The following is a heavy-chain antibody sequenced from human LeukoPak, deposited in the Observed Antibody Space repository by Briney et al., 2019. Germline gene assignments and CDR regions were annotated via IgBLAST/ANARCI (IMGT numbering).Heavy chain of an antibody. Sequence: ASVKVSCKASGYTFTSYYMHWVRQAPGQGLEWMGIINPSGGSTSYAQKFQGRVTMTRDMSTSTVYMKLSSLRSEDTAVYYCAREGVGGSLDYWGQGTLVTVSS. D-gene: IGHD1-26*01. CDR3: AREGVGGSLDY. CDR2: INPSGGST. J-gene: IGHJ4*02. CDR1: GYTFTSYY. V-gene: IGHV1-46*01.